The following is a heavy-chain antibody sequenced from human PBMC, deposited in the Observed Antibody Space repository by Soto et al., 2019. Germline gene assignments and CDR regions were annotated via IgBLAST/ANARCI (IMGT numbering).Heavy chain of an antibody. CDR3: ATDFFSGWYRGDH. CDR1: GYTFTSYD. Sequence: GASVKVSCKASGYTFTSYDINWVRQATGQGLEWMGWMNPNSGNTGYAQKFQGRVTMTEDTSTDTAYMELSSLRSEDTAVYYCATDFFSGWYRGDHWGQGTLVTVSS. V-gene: IGHV1-8*01. D-gene: IGHD6-19*01. J-gene: IGHJ4*02. CDR2: MNPNSGNT.